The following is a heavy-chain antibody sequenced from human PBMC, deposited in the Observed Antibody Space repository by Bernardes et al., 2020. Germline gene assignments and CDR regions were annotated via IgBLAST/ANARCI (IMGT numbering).Heavy chain of an antibody. V-gene: IGHV1-24*01. D-gene: IGHD3-10*01. CDR3: ATESIWFGQSDAFDI. CDR2: FEPEDGET. Sequence: ASVKVSCKVSGYTLTELSMHWVRQAPGKGLEWMGGFEPEDGETIYAQKFQGRVTMTEDTSTDTAYMELSSLRSEDTAVYYCATESIWFGQSDAFDIWGQGTMVTVSS. CDR1: GYTLTELS. J-gene: IGHJ3*02.